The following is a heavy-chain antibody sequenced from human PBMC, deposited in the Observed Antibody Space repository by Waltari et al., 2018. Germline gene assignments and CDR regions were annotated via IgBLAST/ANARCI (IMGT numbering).Heavy chain of an antibody. Sequence: QVQLVQSGAEVKKPGASVKVSCKASGYTFTGYYMHWVRQATGQGREWMGWINPNSGGTNYAQKFQGRVTMTRDTSISTAYMELSRLRSDDTAVYYCARPYYYGSGSYWIFDYWGQGTLVTVSS. V-gene: IGHV1-2*02. CDR3: ARPYYYGSGSYWIFDY. CDR2: INPNSGGT. CDR1: GYTFTGYY. J-gene: IGHJ4*02. D-gene: IGHD3-10*01.